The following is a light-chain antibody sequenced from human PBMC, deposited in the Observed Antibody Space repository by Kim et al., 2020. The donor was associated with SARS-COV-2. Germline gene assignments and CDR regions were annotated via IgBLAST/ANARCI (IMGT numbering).Light chain of an antibody. CDR2: GAS. V-gene: IGKV3-20*01. J-gene: IGKJ1*01. CDR3: QHYDRSPYT. CDR1: QPVQNKH. Sequence: SPGERATLACRASQPVQNKHLAWYRQKPGQAPLLLIYGASSRPTGIPDRFRGTGSGTDFTLTITSLEPEDFAVYYCQHYDRSPYTFGQGTKVDIK.